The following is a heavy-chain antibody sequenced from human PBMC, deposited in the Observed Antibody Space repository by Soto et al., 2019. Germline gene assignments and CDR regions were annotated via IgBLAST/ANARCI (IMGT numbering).Heavy chain of an antibody. CDR2: VSIGGST. Sequence: DVQLLESGGGLVQPEGSLRLSCAASGFTFSSYAMGWVRQGPGKGLEWVAVVSIGGSTHYEESVRGGFTISRDNSKNTLSLQMNSLAAEDAAVYFCAKRRGAGGHFDYWGQGALVTVSS. CDR3: AKRRGAGGHFDY. J-gene: IGHJ4*02. D-gene: IGHD2-15*01. CDR1: GFTFSSYA. V-gene: IGHV3-23*01.